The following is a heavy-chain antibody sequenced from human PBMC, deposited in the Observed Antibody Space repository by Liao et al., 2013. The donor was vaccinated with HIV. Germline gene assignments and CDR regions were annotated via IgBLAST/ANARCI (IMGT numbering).Heavy chain of an antibody. CDR1: GGSISSYY. CDR2: IYSSGSA. V-gene: IGHV4-4*07. D-gene: IGHD3-3*01. J-gene: IGHJ6*03. CDR3: AREKEWLLISGGYYYMDV. Sequence: QVQLQESGPGLVKPSETLSLTCTVSGGSISSYYWSWIRQPAGKGLEWIGRIYSSGSANYNPSLKSRVTMSVDTSKNQFSLKLSSVTAADTAVYYCAREKEWLLISGGYYYMDVWGKGTTVTVSS.